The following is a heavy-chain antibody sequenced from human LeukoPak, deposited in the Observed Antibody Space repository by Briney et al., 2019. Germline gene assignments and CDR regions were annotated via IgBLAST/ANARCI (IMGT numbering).Heavy chain of an antibody. V-gene: IGHV3-49*04. CDR1: GFTFGDYA. CDR2: IRSKAYGGTT. Sequence: PGGSLRLSCTASGFTFGDYARSWVRQAPGKGLEWVGFIRSKAYGGTTEYAASVKGRFTISRDDSKSIAYLQMNSLKTEDTAVYYCTRVKFYFDYWGQGTLVTVSS. CDR3: TRVKFYFDY. J-gene: IGHJ4*02.